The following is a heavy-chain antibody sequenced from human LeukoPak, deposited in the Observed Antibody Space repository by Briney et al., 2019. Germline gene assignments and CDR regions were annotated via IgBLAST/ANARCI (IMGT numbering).Heavy chain of an antibody. CDR1: GYTFTSYA. CDR2: IIPIFGTA. CDR3: ARGVVVTAHWFDP. J-gene: IGHJ5*02. D-gene: IGHD2-21*02. V-gene: IGHV1-69*13. Sequence: ASVKVSCKASGYTFTSYAMHWVRQAPGQGLEWMGGIIPIFGTANYAQKFQGRVTITADESTSTAYMELSSLRSEDTAVYYCARGVVVTAHWFDPWGQGTLVTVSS.